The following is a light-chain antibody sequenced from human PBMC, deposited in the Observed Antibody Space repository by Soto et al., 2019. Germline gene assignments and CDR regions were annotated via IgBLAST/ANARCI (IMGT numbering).Light chain of an antibody. CDR1: QGISNW. CDR2: SAS. J-gene: IGKJ4*01. Sequence: DIQMTQSPSSVSASVGDRVTITCRASQGISNWLAWYQQQPGKAPKLLIYSASTLQSGVPSRFSGGGAGTHLTLIISSLQPEDFATYYCQQTNTFFPLSFGGGTKVDIK. CDR3: QQTNTFFPLS. V-gene: IGKV1-12*01.